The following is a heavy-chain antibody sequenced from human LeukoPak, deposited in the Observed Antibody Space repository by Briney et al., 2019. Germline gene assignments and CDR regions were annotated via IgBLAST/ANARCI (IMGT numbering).Heavy chain of an antibody. V-gene: IGHV3-23*01. CDR1: GFTFSSYA. CDR2: ISGRGGST. J-gene: IGHJ4*02. D-gene: IGHD3-22*01. CDR3: AKEGSSSYYYGDY. Sequence: GGSLRLSCAASGFTFSSYAMSWVRQAPGKGLEWVSTISGRGGSTYYAESVKGRFTISRDNSKNTLYLQKSRLRDEDTTVYYCAKEGSSSYYYGDYWGQGTLVTVSS.